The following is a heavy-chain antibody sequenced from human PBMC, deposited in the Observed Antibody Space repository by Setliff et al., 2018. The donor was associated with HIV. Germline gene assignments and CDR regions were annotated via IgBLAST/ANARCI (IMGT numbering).Heavy chain of an antibody. D-gene: IGHD3-10*01. Sequence: ASVKVSCKASGYKFTGHHIQWMRQAPGQGLEWMGWINTKTGNPTYAQGFTGRFVFSLDTSVSTAHLQISSLKAEDTAVYYCARAHLWFGESFPFDPWGQGTLVTVSS. J-gene: IGHJ5*02. CDR3: ARAHLWFGESFPFDP. CDR2: INTKTGNP. CDR1: GYKFTGHH. V-gene: IGHV7-4-1*02.